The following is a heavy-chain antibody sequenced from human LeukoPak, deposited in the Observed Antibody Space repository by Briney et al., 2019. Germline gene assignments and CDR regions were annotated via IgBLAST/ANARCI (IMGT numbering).Heavy chain of an antibody. J-gene: IGHJ5*02. D-gene: IGHD4-17*01. V-gene: IGHV3-23*01. Sequence: GGSLRLSCAASGFTFSTYAMTWVRQAPGKGLEWVSTIRGDGDRTYYADSVKGRFTISRDNAKNSLYLQMNSLRAEDTAVYYCARFFRYGDYRGNWFDPWGQGTLVTVSS. CDR1: GFTFSTYA. CDR2: IRGDGDRT. CDR3: ARFFRYGDYRGNWFDP.